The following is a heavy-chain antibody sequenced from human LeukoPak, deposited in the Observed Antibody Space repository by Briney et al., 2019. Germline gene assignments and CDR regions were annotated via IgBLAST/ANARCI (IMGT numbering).Heavy chain of an antibody. CDR2: ISWNSGSI. V-gene: IGHV3-9*01. CDR3: ANSAYCGGDCYWGAFDI. CDR1: GITFDDYA. D-gene: IGHD2-21*02. Sequence: PGRSLRLSCAASGITFDDYAMHWVRHAPGKGLEWVSGISWNSGSIGYADSVKGRFTISRENAKNSLYLQMNSLRAEDTALYYCANSAYCGGDCYWGAFDIWGQGTMVTVSS. J-gene: IGHJ3*02.